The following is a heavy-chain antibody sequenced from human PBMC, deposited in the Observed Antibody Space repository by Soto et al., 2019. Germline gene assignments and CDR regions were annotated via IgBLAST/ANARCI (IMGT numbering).Heavy chain of an antibody. CDR1: GFTFSKAW. CDR2: INSRTDGETT. V-gene: IGHV3-15*01. CDR3: TTVGPGYGSGSYAFGY. D-gene: IGHD3-10*01. Sequence: EVQLVESGGGLVKPGGSLRLSCAASGFTFSKAWMGWVRPARGVGVEWVGRINSRTDGETTDYAAPVKGRFTVSGDDSKHTLYLQKNSLKTADTAVYYCTTVGPGYGSGSYAFGYWVQGSLVTVSS. J-gene: IGHJ4*02.